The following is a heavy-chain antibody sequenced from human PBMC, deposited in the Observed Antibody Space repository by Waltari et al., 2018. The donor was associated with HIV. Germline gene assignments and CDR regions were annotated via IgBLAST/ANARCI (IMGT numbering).Heavy chain of an antibody. J-gene: IGHJ4*02. D-gene: IGHD6-19*01. CDR1: GFTFSSYG. Sequence: QVQLVESGGGVVQPGGSLSLSCAASGFTFSSYGMHWVRQAPGKGLELVAFIRYDGSNKYYADSVKGRFTISRDNSKNTLYLQMNSLRAEDTAVYYCAKDLSRQWLVALDYWGQGTLVTVSS. CDR3: AKDLSRQWLVALDY. V-gene: IGHV3-30*02. CDR2: IRYDGSNK.